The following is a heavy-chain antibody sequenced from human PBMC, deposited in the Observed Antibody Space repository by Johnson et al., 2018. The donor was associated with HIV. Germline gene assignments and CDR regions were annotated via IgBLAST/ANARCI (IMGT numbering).Heavy chain of an antibody. V-gene: IGHV3-30*02. Sequence: QVQLVESGGGVVQPGGSPRLSCAASGFTFSNYGMHWVRQAPGKGLEWVAFIRFDGSNKYYADSVKGRFTISRDNSKNTLYLQMNSMRAEDTAVYYCAKGSRWELGDAFDIWGQGTMVTVSS. CDR2: IRFDGSNK. CDR1: GFTFSNYG. J-gene: IGHJ3*02. D-gene: IGHD1-26*01. CDR3: AKGSRWELGDAFDI.